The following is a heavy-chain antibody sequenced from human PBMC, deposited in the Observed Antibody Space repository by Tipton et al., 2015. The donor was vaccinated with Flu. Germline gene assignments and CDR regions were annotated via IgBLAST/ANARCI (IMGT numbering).Heavy chain of an antibody. CDR2: ISSSSSYT. V-gene: IGHV3-11*05. Sequence: SLRLSCAASGFTFSDYYMSWIRQAPGKGLEWASYISSSSSYTNYADSVKGRFTISRDNAKNSLYLQMNSLRAEDTALYHCARGLAAVDYWGQGTLVTVSS. CDR3: ARGLAAVDY. CDR1: GFTFSDYY. D-gene: IGHD6-13*01. J-gene: IGHJ4*02.